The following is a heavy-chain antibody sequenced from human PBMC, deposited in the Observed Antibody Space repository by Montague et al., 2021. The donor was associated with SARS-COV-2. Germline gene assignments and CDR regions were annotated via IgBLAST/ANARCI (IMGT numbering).Heavy chain of an antibody. CDR2: ISSSGGTT. CDR3: ARESRITMLVVVITSAFDI. J-gene: IGHJ3*02. D-gene: IGHD3-22*01. V-gene: IGHV3-48*03. CDR1: GDSISSSSYY. Sequence: LSLTCTVSGDSISSSSYYWGWIRQPPGKGLEWVSYISSSGGTTFYADSVRGRFTISRDNAKNSLYLQMNSLRAEDTAVYYCARESRITMLVVVITSAFDIWGQGTMVTVSS.